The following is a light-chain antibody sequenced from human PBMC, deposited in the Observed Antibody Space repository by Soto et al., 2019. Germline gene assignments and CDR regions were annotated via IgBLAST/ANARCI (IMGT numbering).Light chain of an antibody. Sequence: DIQMTQSPSTLSASVGDRVTITCRASQSISSWLAWYQQKPGKAPKLLIYKASSLESGVPSRFSGSGSGTEFTLTISCLQPDDFATYYCQHYNSYSFGGGTKVEIK. J-gene: IGKJ4*01. CDR3: QHYNSYS. CDR2: KAS. CDR1: QSISSW. V-gene: IGKV1-5*03.